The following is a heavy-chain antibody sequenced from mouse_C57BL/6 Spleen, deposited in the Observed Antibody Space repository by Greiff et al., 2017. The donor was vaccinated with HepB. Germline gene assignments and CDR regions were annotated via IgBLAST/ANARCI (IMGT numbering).Heavy chain of an antibody. Sequence: QVHVKQSGAELVKPGASVKISCKASGYAFSSYWMNWVKQRPGKGLEWIGQIYPGDGDTNYNGKFKGKATLTADKSSSTAYMQLSSLTSEDSAVYFCARWDSSGYGFAYWGQGTLVTVSA. D-gene: IGHD3-2*02. CDR3: ARWDSSGYGFAY. CDR1: GYAFSSYW. V-gene: IGHV1-80*01. J-gene: IGHJ3*01. CDR2: IYPGDGDT.